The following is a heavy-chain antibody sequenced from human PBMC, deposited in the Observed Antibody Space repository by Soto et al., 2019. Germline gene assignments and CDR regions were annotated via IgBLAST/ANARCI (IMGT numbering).Heavy chain of an antibody. J-gene: IGHJ6*02. CDR2: ISFDGSNK. CDR3: AKDRRPNYCYGMDV. V-gene: IGHV3-30*18. Sequence: QVQLVESGGGVVQPGRSLRLSCAASGFTFSSYGMHWVRQAPGKGLEWVAVISFDGSNKYYADSVKGRFTISRDNSKSTLNLQMNSPRAEDTAVYYCAKDRRPNYCYGMDVWGLGTTVTVSS. D-gene: IGHD6-25*01. CDR1: GFTFSSYG.